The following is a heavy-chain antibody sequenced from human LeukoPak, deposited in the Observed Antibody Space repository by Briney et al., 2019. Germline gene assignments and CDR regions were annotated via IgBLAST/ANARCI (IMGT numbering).Heavy chain of an antibody. CDR1: GGSISSSSYY. CDR3: ARSRHHYYYYMDV. CDR2: TYYSGST. V-gene: IGHV4-39*01. Sequence: SETLSLTCTVSGGSISSSSYYWGWIRQPPGKGLEWIGSTYYSGSTYYNPSLKSRVTISVDTSKNQFSLKLSSVTAADTAVYYCARSRHHYYYYMDVWGKGTTVTISS. J-gene: IGHJ6*03.